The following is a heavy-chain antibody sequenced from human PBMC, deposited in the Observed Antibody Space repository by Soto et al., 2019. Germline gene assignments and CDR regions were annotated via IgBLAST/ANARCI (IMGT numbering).Heavy chain of an antibody. CDR1: GGTFSSYT. CDR2: IIPILGIA. D-gene: IGHD6-6*01. Sequence: QVQLVQSGAEVKKPGSSVKVSCKASGGTFSSYTISWVRQAPGQGLEWMGRIIPILGIANYAQKFQGRVTITADQSTSTAYMELSSLRSEDTAVYYCARDRGGSSSYFFADYWGQGTLVTVSS. J-gene: IGHJ4*02. V-gene: IGHV1-69*08. CDR3: ARDRGGSSSYFFADY.